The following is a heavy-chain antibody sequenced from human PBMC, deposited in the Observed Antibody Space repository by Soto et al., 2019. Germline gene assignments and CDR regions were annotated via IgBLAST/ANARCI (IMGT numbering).Heavy chain of an antibody. J-gene: IGHJ4*02. Sequence: QVQLVQSGAEVKKPGSSVKVSCKASGGTFSSYTISWVRQAPGQGLEWMGRIIPILGIANYAQKFQGRVKITADKSTSTAYMELSSLRSEDTAVYYCARTNCSGGSCYSYDPLDYWGQGTLVTVSS. CDR2: IIPILGIA. D-gene: IGHD2-15*01. V-gene: IGHV1-69*02. CDR1: GGTFSSYT. CDR3: ARTNCSGGSCYSYDPLDY.